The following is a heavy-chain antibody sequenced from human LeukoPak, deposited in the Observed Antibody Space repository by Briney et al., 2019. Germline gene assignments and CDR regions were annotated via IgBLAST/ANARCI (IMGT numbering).Heavy chain of an antibody. CDR3: AGGSGSYYRFDY. D-gene: IGHD1-26*01. CDR1: GFTFSSYG. J-gene: IGHJ4*02. CDR2: ISSSSSYI. V-gene: IGHV3-21*01. Sequence: GGSLRLSCAASGFTFSSYGMNWVRQAPGKGLEWVSSISSSSSYIYYADSVKGRFTISRDNAKNSLYLQMNSLRAEDTAVYYCAGGSGSYYRFDYWGQGTLVTVSS.